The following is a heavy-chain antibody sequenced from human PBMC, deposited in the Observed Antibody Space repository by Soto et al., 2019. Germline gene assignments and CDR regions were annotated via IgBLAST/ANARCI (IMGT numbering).Heavy chain of an antibody. J-gene: IGHJ6*02. V-gene: IGHV4-34*01. CDR2: INHSGRT. D-gene: IGHD2-21*02. CDR3: ARTVGGDSYYYGMDV. CDR1: GGSFSGYY. Sequence: SETLSLTCAVYGGSFSGYYWSWIRQPPGKGLEWIGEINHSGRTNYNPSHKSRVTISVDASKNQFSLKLSSVTAADTAVYYCARTVGGDSYYYGMDVWGQGTTVT.